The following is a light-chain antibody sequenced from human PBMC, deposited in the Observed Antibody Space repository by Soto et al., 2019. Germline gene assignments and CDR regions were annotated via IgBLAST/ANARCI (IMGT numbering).Light chain of an antibody. CDR3: TSYTPTGALV. J-gene: IGLJ3*02. Sequence: QSALTQPASVSGSPGQSITVSCTGTNTDVGGYNYVSWYQHRPCKAPRLMIYEVRNRLSGVSNRFSGSKSGNTASLTISGLQSEDEADYYCTSYTPTGALVFGSGTKLTVL. V-gene: IGLV2-14*01. CDR2: EVR. CDR1: NTDVGGYNY.